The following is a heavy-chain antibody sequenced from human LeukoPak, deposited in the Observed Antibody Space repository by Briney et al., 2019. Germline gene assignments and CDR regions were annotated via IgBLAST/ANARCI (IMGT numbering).Heavy chain of an antibody. CDR1: GYSFTSYW. CDR3: ARFSRARSSSWEFDY. V-gene: IGHV5-51*01. CDR2: IYPGDSDT. J-gene: IGHJ4*02. D-gene: IGHD6-13*01. Sequence: LGESLKISRKGSGYSFTSYWIGWVRQMPGKGLEWMGIIYPGDSDTRYSPSFQGQVTISADKSISTAYLQWSSLKASDTAMYYCARFSRARSSSWEFDYWGQGTLVTVSS.